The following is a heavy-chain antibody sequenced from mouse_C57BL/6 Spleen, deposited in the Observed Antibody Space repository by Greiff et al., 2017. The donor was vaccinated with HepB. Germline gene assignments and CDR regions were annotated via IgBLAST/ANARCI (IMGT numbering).Heavy chain of an antibody. Sequence: EVQLQQSGPELVKPGASVKISCKASGYTFTDYYMNWVKQSHGKSLEWIGDINPNNGGTSYNQKFKGKATLTVDKSSSTAYMELRSLTSEYSAVYYCARLGATVVATDYWGQGTTLTVSS. CDR2: INPNNGGT. CDR3: ARLGATVVATDY. J-gene: IGHJ2*01. V-gene: IGHV1-26*01. CDR1: GYTFTDYY. D-gene: IGHD1-1*01.